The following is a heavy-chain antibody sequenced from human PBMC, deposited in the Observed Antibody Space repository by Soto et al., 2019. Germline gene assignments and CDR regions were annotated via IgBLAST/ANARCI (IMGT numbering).Heavy chain of an antibody. CDR2: FDPEDGET. Sequence: ASVKVSCKVSGYTLTVLSMHWVRQAPGKGLEWMGGFDPEDGETIYAQKFQGRVTMTEDTSTDTAYMELSSLRSEDTAVYYCATENTGYSSSWYYFDYWGQGTLVTVSS. D-gene: IGHD6-13*01. CDR3: ATENTGYSSSWYYFDY. J-gene: IGHJ4*02. V-gene: IGHV1-24*01. CDR1: GYTLTVLS.